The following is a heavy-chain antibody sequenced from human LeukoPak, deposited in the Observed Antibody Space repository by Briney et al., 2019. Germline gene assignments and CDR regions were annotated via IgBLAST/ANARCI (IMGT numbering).Heavy chain of an antibody. CDR1: GYTFTGYY. J-gene: IGHJ1*01. D-gene: IGHD6-13*01. CDR3: TPGLAAAGTSTYAEYFQH. Sequence: GASVKVSCKASGYTFTGYYFHWVRQAPGQGLEWMGWINPNSGGTNYAQKFQGRVTMTRDTSISTAYMELSRLRSDDTAVYYCTPGLAAAGTSTYAEYFQHWGQGTLVTVSS. CDR2: INPNSGGT. V-gene: IGHV1-2*02.